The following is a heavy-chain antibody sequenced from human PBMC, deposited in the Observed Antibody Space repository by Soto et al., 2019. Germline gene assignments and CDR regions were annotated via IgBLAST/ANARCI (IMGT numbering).Heavy chain of an antibody. CDR2: VYYSGTT. D-gene: IGHD7-27*01. CDR3: ARVPLPSLGGMDV. Sequence: QVQLQESGPGLVKPSQTLSLTCTVSGGSISSGGYYWTWIRQHPGKGLEWIGYVYYSGTTYYNPSRKSRVKVLVDTSKNQFSLKLSSVTAADTAVYYCARVPLPSLGGMDVWGQGTTVTVSS. CDR1: GGSISSGGYY. V-gene: IGHV4-31*03. J-gene: IGHJ6*02.